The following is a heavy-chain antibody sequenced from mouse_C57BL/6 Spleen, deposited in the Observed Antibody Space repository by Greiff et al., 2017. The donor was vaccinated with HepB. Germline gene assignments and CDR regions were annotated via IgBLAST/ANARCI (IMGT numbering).Heavy chain of an antibody. Sequence: EVLLVQSGGDLVKPGASLKLSCAASGFTFSSYGMPWVRQTPDKRLEWVATISSGGSYTYYPDSVKGRSTISRDNAKNTQYLQMSSLKSEDTAMYYCARHENGDYFDYWGQGTTLTVSS. CDR2: ISSGGSYT. CDR1: GFTFSSYG. CDR3: ARHENGDYFDY. V-gene: IGHV5-6*01. J-gene: IGHJ2*01.